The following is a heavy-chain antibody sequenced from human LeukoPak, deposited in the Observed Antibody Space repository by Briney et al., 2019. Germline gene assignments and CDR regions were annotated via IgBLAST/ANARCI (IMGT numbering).Heavy chain of an antibody. CDR1: GYTFTGYY. J-gene: IGHJ5*02. CDR2: INPNSGGT. D-gene: IGHD3-22*01. CDR3: ARDVFIGKNYYDSSGYLS. Sequence: GASVKVSCKTSGYTFTGYYMHWVRQAPGQGLEWMGWINPNSGGTNYAQKFQGRVTMTRDTSISTAYMELSRLRSDDTAVYYCARDVFIGKNYYDSSGYLSWGQGTLVTVSS. V-gene: IGHV1-2*02.